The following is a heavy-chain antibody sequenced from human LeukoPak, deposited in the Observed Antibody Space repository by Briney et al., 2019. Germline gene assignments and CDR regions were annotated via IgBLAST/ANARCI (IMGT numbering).Heavy chain of an antibody. CDR1: GFTFSSYG. V-gene: IGHV3-30*18. CDR2: ISYDGSNK. Sequence: QPGGSLRLPCAASGFTFSSYGMHWVRQAPGKGLEWVAVISYDGSNKYYADSVKGRFTISRDNSKNTLYLQMNSLRAEDTAVYYCAKGPHPATVVPTGPFDYWGQGTLVTVSS. CDR3: AKGPHPATVVPTGPFDY. D-gene: IGHD4-23*01. J-gene: IGHJ4*02.